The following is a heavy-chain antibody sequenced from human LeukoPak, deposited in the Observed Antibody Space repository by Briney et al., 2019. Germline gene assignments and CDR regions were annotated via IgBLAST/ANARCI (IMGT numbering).Heavy chain of an antibody. Sequence: GGSLRLSCAASGFTFSSYAMSWVRQAPGKGLEWVSAISGSGGSTYYADSVKGRFTISRDNSKNTLYLQMNSLRAEDTAVYYCARPLGRIQLWSYFDYWGQGTLVTVSS. CDR3: ARPLGRIQLWSYFDY. CDR1: GFTFSSYA. J-gene: IGHJ4*02. CDR2: ISGSGGST. D-gene: IGHD5-18*01. V-gene: IGHV3-23*01.